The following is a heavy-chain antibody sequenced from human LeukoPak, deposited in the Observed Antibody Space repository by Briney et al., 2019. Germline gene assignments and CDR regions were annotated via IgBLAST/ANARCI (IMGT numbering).Heavy chain of an antibody. V-gene: IGHV3-7*05. D-gene: IGHD3-10*01. CDR1: RFTFSAYW. J-gene: IGHJ4*02. Sequence: GGSLRLSCAASRFTFSAYWMSWVRQAPGKGLEWVANINQDGSEKYCVDSVKGRFSISRDNAKNSPFLQMNSLRAEDTAVYYCARSHRSFASGSGDYWGQGTLVTVSS. CDR2: INQDGSEK. CDR3: ARSHRSFASGSGDY.